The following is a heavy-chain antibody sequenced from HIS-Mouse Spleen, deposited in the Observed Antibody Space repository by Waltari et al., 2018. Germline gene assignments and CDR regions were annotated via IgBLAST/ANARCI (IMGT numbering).Heavy chain of an antibody. D-gene: IGHD5-18*01. CDR1: GFTFMSYA. CDR2: ISYDGSNK. Sequence: QVQLVASGGGVVQPGRSLRLSCAASGFTFMSYAMHWVRQAPGKGLEWVEVISYDGSNKYYADSVKGRFTISRDNSKNTLYLQMNSLRAEDTAVYYCARGFVDKAMVDYWGQGTLVTVSS. CDR3: ARGFVDKAMVDY. V-gene: IGHV3-30-3*01. J-gene: IGHJ4*02.